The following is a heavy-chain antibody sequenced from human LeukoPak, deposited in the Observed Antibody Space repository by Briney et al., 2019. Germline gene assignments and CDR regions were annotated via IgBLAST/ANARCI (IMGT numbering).Heavy chain of an antibody. CDR3: TTTSGKLRYFDWLFED. Sequence: GGSLRLSCTASGFTVGDYAMSWVRQAPGKGLEWVCFIRSKAYGRTTEYAASVKGRFTISRDDSKSIAYLQMNSLKTEDTAVYYCTTTSGKLRYFDWLFEDWGQGTLVTVSS. V-gene: IGHV3-49*04. J-gene: IGHJ4*02. CDR2: IRSKAYGRTT. CDR1: GFTVGDYA. D-gene: IGHD3-9*01.